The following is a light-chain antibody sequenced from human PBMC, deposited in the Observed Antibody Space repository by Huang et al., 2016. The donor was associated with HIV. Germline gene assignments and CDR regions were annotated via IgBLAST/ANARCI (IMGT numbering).Light chain of an antibody. CDR2: GAS. V-gene: IGKV1-39*01. CDR1: QKISSY. J-gene: IGKJ2*01. Sequence: DIQMTQSPSSLSASLGDRVTITCRASQKISSYLNLYQLRAGRAPTLLIYGASTLQHGGSRRFSASGSGTDFTLFISDIQPEDSATYYCQQSYSSQYTFGQGTKLEIK. CDR3: QQSYSSQYT.